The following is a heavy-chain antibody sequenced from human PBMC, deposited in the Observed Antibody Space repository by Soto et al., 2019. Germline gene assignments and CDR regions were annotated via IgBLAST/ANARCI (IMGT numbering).Heavy chain of an antibody. D-gene: IGHD6-19*01. CDR2: IRSKAYGGTT. J-gene: IGHJ6*02. CDR1: GFTFGDYA. V-gene: IGHV3-49*04. CDR3: TRDPSIAVAVTYYYYGMDV. Sequence: GGSLRLSCTASGFTFGDYAISWVRQAPGKGLEWVGFIRSKAYGGTTEYAASVKGRFTISRDDSKSIAYLQMNSLKTEDTAVYYCTRDPSIAVAVTYYYYGMDVWGQGTTVTVSS.